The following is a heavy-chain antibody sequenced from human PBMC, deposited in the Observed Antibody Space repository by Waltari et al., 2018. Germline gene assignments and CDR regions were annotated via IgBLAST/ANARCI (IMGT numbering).Heavy chain of an antibody. CDR1: GFTFSSYS. CDR3: AREVPGGASMVQGVDY. CDR2: ISSSSSYI. Sequence: EVQLVESGGGLVKPGGSLRLSCAASGFTFSSYSMNWVRQTPGKGLEWVSSISSSSSYIYYADSVKGRFTISRDNAKNSLYLQMNSLRAEDTAVYYCAREVPGGASMVQGVDYWGQGTLVTVSS. V-gene: IGHV3-21*01. D-gene: IGHD3-10*01. J-gene: IGHJ4*02.